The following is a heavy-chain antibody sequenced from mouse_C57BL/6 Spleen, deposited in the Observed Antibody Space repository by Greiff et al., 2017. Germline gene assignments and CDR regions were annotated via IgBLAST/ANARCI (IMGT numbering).Heavy chain of an antibody. Sequence: QVQLKQPGAELVRPGTSVKLSCKASGYTFTSYWMHWVKQRPGQGLEWIGVIDPSDSYTNYNQKFKGKATLTVDTSSSTAYMQLSSLTSEDSAVYYCAYYYDYESRGYYAMDYWGQGTSVTVSS. CDR1: GYTFTSYW. D-gene: IGHD2-4*01. CDR2: IDPSDSYT. CDR3: AYYYDYESRGYYAMDY. V-gene: IGHV1-59*01. J-gene: IGHJ4*01.